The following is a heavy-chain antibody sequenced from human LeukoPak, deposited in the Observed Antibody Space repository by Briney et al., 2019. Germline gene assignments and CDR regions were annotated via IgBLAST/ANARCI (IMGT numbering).Heavy chain of an antibody. CDR3: VKKDTVMAAFDY. D-gene: IGHD5-18*01. CDR1: GFTFSSYG. CDR2: ISYDGSNK. V-gene: IGHV3-30*18. J-gene: IGHJ4*02. Sequence: GGSLRLSCAASGFTFSSYGMHWVRQAPGKGLEWVAVISYDGSNKYYADSVKGRFTISRDNSKNTLYLQMNSLRAEDTAVYYCVKKDTVMAAFDYWGQGALVTVSP.